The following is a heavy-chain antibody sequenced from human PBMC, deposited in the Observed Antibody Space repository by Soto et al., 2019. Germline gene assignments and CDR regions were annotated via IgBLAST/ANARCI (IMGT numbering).Heavy chain of an antibody. Sequence: EVQLVESGGGLVQPGGSLRLSCAASGFTVSSNYMSWVRQAPGKGLEWVSVIYSGGSTYYADSVKGRFTISRDNSKNTLYLQVNSLRAEDTAVYYCARVTNPGTFDYWGQGTLVTVSS. CDR1: GFTVSSNY. V-gene: IGHV3-66*01. J-gene: IGHJ4*02. CDR2: IYSGGST. CDR3: ARVTNPGTFDY. D-gene: IGHD2-21*02.